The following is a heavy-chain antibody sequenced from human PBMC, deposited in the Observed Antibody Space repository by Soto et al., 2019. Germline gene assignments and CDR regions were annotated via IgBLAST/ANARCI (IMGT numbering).Heavy chain of an antibody. J-gene: IGHJ3*02. Sequence: QLQLQESGSGLVKPSQTLSLTCAVSGGSISSGGYSWSWIRQPPGKGLEWIGYIYNSGSTYYNPSFRSRVTIAVDRSKNQFSLKLSSVTAADTAVYYCARASRRITIFGVVIKSFDIWGQGTMVTVSS. D-gene: IGHD3-3*01. CDR1: GGSISSGGYS. V-gene: IGHV4-30-2*01. CDR2: IYNSGST. CDR3: ARASRRITIFGVVIKSFDI.